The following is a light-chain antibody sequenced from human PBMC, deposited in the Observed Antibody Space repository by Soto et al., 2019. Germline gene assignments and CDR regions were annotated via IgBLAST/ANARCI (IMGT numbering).Light chain of an antibody. CDR3: QQSHIYAFT. Sequence: DIQMTQSPFSLSASLGDRVTITCRASQSISDYLNWYQQKPGKRPKLLIFDASSLQVEVPSRISGSGSGTDFSLTISSLQREDYATYFCQQSHIYAFTFGPGTTVDIK. J-gene: IGKJ3*01. V-gene: IGKV1-39*01. CDR2: DAS. CDR1: QSISDY.